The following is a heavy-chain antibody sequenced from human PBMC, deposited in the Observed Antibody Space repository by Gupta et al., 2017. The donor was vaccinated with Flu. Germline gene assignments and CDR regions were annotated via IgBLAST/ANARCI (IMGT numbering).Heavy chain of an antibody. J-gene: IGHJ4*02. CDR3: ATQTSITGTVDY. CDR1: GFKFSSYA. Sequence: EVQLLESGRDLVQPGGSLRLSCAASGFKFSSYAMTWVRQAPGKGLEWVSAISVGGSTTYYADSVKGRFTISRDNSKNTLYLQMNSLRAEDTALYYCATQTSITGTVDYWGQGTLVTVSS. D-gene: IGHD1-7*01. CDR2: ISVGGSTT. V-gene: IGHV3-23*01.